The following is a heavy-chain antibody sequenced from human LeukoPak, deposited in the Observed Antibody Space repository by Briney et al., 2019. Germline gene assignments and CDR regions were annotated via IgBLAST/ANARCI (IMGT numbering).Heavy chain of an antibody. Sequence: GGSLRLSCAASGFTFSSYAMSWVRQAPGKGLEWVSAISGSGGSTYYADSVKGRFTISRDNSKNTLYLQMNSLRAEDTAVYYCVKRGHDFWSGYYNDYYYGMDVWGQGTTVTVSS. CDR2: ISGSGGST. CDR1: GFTFSSYA. J-gene: IGHJ6*02. D-gene: IGHD3-3*01. V-gene: IGHV3-23*01. CDR3: VKRGHDFWSGYYNDYYYGMDV.